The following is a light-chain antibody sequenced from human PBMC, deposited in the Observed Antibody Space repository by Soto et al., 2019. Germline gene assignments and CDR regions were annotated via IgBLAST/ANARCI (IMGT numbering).Light chain of an antibody. J-gene: IGLJ1*01. CDR2: GVS. CDR1: SSDVGGYNY. V-gene: IGLV2-14*01. CDR3: NSYTSSGTYV. Sequence: QSALTQPASVSGSPGQSITISCTGTSSDVGGYNYVSWYQQHPGKAPKLMIYGVSNRPSGVYSRFSGSKSGNTASLTISGLQAEDEADYYCNSYTSSGTYVFGTGNKLTVL.